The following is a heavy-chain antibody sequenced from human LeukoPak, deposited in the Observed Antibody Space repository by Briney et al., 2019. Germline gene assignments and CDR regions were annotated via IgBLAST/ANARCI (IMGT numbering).Heavy chain of an antibody. CDR3: ARSPELYWGSTRYYYGMDV. CDR1: GFTFSSYS. D-gene: IGHD7-27*01. V-gene: IGHV3-21*01. CDR2: ISSSSSYI. J-gene: IGHJ6*02. Sequence: GSLRLSCAASGFTFSSYSMNWVRQAPGKGLEWVSSISSSSSYIYYADSVKGRFTISRDNAKNSLYLQMNSLRAEDTAVYYCARSPELYWGSTRYYYGMDVWGQGTTVTVSS.